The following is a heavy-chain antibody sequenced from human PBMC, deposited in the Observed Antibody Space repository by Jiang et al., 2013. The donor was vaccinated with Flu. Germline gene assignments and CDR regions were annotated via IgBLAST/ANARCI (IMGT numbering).Heavy chain of an antibody. CDR1: GGSISSYY. CDR2: IYYSGST. D-gene: IGHD6-19*01. Sequence: PGLVKPSETLSLTCTVSGGSISSYYWSWIRQPPGKGLEWIGYIYYSGSTNYNPSLKSRVTISVDTSKNQFSLKLSSVTAVDTAVYYCARAYSSGWWTGYFDLWGRGTLVTVSS. CDR3: ARAYSSGWWTGYFDL. J-gene: IGHJ2*01. V-gene: IGHV4-59*01.